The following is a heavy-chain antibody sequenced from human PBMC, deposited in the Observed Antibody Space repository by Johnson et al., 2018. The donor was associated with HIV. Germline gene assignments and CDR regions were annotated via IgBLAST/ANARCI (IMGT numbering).Heavy chain of an antibody. CDR3: TTMSALWFGDLHVFGDGFDI. CDR1: GFSFSDYY. V-gene: IGHV3-15*01. J-gene: IGHJ3*02. Sequence: MLLVESGGGVVQPGRSLRLSCAASGFSFSDYYMSWIRQAPGKGLEWVGRIKSKTDGGTIDYAAAVKGRLIISRDDSKNTLYLQMNGLKTEDTAVYYCTTMSALWFGDLHVFGDGFDIWGQGTMVTVSS. D-gene: IGHD3-10*01. CDR2: IKSKTDGGTI.